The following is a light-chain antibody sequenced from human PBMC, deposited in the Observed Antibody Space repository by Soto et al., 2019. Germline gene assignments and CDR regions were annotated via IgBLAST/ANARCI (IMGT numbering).Light chain of an antibody. J-gene: IGLJ1*01. CDR2: DVS. CDR1: SSDVGGYNY. CDR3: SSYTSSSTPYV. Sequence: LTQPASVSGSPGQSITISCTGTSSDVGGYNYVSWYQQHPGKAPKLMIYDVSNRPSGVSNRFSGSKPGNTASLTISGLQAEDEADYYCSSYTSSSTPYVFGTGTKVTVL. V-gene: IGLV2-14*01.